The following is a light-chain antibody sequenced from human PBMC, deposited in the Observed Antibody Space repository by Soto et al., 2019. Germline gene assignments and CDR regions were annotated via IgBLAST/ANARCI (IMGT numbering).Light chain of an antibody. J-gene: IGLJ3*02. V-gene: IGLV3-21*02. CDR2: GDS. CDR3: QVWDSVTDHHV. CDR1: NLESKS. Sequence: SYELTQPPSVSVAPGQTATVTCGGNNLESKSVHWYQQRPGQAPVMVIYGDSGRPSGIPERFSGSNSGNTATLTISRVEAGDEADYYCQVWDSVTDHHVFGGGTKVTVL.